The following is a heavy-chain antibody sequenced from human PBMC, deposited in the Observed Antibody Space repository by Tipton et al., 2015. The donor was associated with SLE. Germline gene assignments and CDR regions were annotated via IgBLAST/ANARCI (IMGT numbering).Heavy chain of an antibody. V-gene: IGHV4-4*07. CDR1: GGSISSYY. Sequence: TLSLTCTVFGGSISSYYWSWIRQPAGKGLEWIGQIHSSGSTSYNPSLKSRVTMSVDMSKNQFSLRLTSVTAADTAVYYCARTLGAIAHTVYDAFDIWGQGKMVTVSS. J-gene: IGHJ3*02. CDR3: ARTLGAIAHTVYDAFDI. D-gene: IGHD1-26*01. CDR2: IHSSGST.